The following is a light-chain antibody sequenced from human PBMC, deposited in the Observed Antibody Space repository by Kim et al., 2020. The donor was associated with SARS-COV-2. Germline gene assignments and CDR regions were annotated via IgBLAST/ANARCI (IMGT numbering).Light chain of an antibody. J-gene: IGLJ2*01. Sequence: QSITISCTGTSREVGSYNLVSWYQQHPGKAPKLMIYEVSKRPSGVSNRFSGSKSGNTASLTISGLQAEDEADYYCCSYAGSSSVVFGGGTQLTVL. CDR3: CSYAGSSSVV. V-gene: IGLV2-23*02. CDR1: SREVGSYNL. CDR2: EVS.